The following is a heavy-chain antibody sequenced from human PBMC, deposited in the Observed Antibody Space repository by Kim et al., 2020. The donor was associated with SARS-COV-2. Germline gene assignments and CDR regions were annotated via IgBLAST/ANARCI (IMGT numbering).Heavy chain of an antibody. CDR3: AKYYYGSGSYYYGMDV. Sequence: WGSLRLSCAASGFTFSSYAMSWVRQAPGKGLEWVSAISGSGGSTYYADSVKGRFTISRDNSKNTLYLQMNSLRAEDTAVYYCAKYYYGSGSYYYGMDVWGQGTTVTVFS. D-gene: IGHD3-10*01. J-gene: IGHJ6*02. CDR2: ISGSGGST. CDR1: GFTFSSYA. V-gene: IGHV3-23*01.